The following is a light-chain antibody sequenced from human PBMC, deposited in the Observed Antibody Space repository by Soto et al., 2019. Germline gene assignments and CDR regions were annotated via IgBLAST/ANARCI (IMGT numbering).Light chain of an antibody. CDR3: LLYYGGSLWV. CDR2: NTD. CDR1: TGAVTSGSY. V-gene: IGLV7-43*01. Sequence: QAVVTQEPPLTVSPGGTVTLTCASGTGAVTSGSYPNWFQQKPGQAPRSLIYNTDKRHYSTPTRFSGSLIGGKAALTVSDVQPEDEADYYCLLYYGGSLWVFGGGTQLTVL. J-gene: IGLJ3*02.